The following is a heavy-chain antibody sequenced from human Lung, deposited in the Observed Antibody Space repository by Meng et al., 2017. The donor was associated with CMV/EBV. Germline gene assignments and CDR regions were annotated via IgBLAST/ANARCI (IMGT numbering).Heavy chain of an antibody. V-gene: IGHV3-74*03. D-gene: IGHD1-26*01. CDR2: INSDDSTT. Sequence: GESLKISCAASGFTLSSYWVHWVRQVPGKGLVWVSRINSDDSTTTYADSVKGRFTISRDNAKNTVYLQMNSLRVEDTAVYYCARGCFGWEDYWGQGTLVTVSS. J-gene: IGHJ4*02. CDR1: GFTLSSYW. CDR3: ARGCFGWEDY.